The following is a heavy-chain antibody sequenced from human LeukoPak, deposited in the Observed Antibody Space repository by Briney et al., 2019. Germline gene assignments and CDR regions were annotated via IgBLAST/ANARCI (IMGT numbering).Heavy chain of an antibody. J-gene: IGHJ6*03. Sequence: ASVKVSCKASGYTFTSYDINWVRQAAGQGLEWMGWMNPNSGNTGYAQKFQGRVTMTRNTSISTAYMELSSLKSEDTAVYYCARRTLYTVPYYYYPYMAVWSKGTTVTISS. CDR3: ARRTLYTVPYYYYPYMAV. CDR1: GYTFTSYD. V-gene: IGHV1-8*01. D-gene: IGHD4-17*01. CDR2: MNPNSGNT.